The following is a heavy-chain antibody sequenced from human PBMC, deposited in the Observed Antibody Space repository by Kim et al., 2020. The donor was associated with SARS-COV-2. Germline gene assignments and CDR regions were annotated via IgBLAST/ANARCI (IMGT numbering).Heavy chain of an antibody. V-gene: IGHV1-3*01. CDR2: INAGNGNT. CDR3: ASGGYYDSSGYYYPRARYYGMDV. J-gene: IGHJ6*02. CDR1: GYTFTSYA. Sequence: ASVKVSCKASGYTFTSYAMHWVRQAPGQRLEWMGWINAGNGNTKYSQKFQGRVTITRDTSESTAYMELSSLRSEDTAVYYCASGGYYDSSGYYYPRARYYGMDVWGQGTTVTVSS. D-gene: IGHD3-22*01.